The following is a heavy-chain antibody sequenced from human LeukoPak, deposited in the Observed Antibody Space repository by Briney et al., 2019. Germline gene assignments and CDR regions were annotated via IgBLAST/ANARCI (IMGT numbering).Heavy chain of an antibody. CDR2: ISAYNGNT. CDR1: GYTFTSYG. J-gene: IGHJ6*03. V-gene: IGHV1-18*01. Sequence: GASVKVSCKASGYTFTSYGISWVRQAPGQGLEWMGWISAYNGNTNYAQELQGRVTMTTDTSTRTAYMELRSLRSDDTAVYYCSRLLGYYYYYYMDVWGKETTVTVSS. D-gene: IGHD2-8*02. CDR3: SRLLGYYYYYYMDV.